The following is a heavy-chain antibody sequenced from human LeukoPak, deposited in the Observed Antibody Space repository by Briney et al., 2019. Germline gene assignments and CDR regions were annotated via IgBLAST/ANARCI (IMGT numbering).Heavy chain of an antibody. J-gene: IGHJ3*02. Sequence: ASVKVSCKASGYTFTGYYMHWVRQAPGQGLEWMGWINPNSGGTNYAQKFQGRVTMTRDTSISTAYMELSRLRSDDTAVYYCARGNVLRYFDWLSYDAFDIWGQGTMVTVSS. CDR1: GYTFTGYY. D-gene: IGHD3-9*01. V-gene: IGHV1-2*02. CDR2: INPNSGGT. CDR3: ARGNVLRYFDWLSYDAFDI.